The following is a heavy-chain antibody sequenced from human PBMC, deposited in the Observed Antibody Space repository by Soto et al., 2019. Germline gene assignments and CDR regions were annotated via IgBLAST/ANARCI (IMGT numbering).Heavy chain of an antibody. Sequence: PSETLSLTCAFSGGSIISGGYSWSWIRQPPGKGLEWIGYIYHSGSTYYNPSLKSRVTISVDRSKNQFSLKLSSVTAADTAVYYCARVPDRWGQGTLVTVSS. CDR2: IYHSGST. CDR3: ARVPDR. V-gene: IGHV4-30-2*01. CDR1: GGSIISGGYS. J-gene: IGHJ5*02. D-gene: IGHD2-2*01.